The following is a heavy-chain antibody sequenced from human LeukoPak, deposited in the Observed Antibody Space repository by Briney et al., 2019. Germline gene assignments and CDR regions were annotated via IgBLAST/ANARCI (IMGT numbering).Heavy chain of an antibody. J-gene: IGHJ4*02. Sequence: SETLSLTCTVSGGSISSYYWSWIRQPPGKGLEWIGYIYYSGSTNYNPSLKSRVTISVDTSRNQFSLKLSSVTAADTALYYCARRVRLGAPGLWGQGTLVTVSS. V-gene: IGHV4-59*12. CDR3: ARRVRLGAPGL. CDR1: GGSISSYY. D-gene: IGHD3-16*01. CDR2: IYYSGST.